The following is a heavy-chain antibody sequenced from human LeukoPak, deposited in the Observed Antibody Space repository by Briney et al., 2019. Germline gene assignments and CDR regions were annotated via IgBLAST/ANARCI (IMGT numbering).Heavy chain of an antibody. V-gene: IGHV3-7*01. Sequence: GGSLRLSCAASEFTFSSYWMSWVRQAPGKGLEWVANIKQDGSEKYYEDSVKGRFTISRDNAKNSLYLQMNSLRAEDTAVYYCARALCPGQYYYYYIDVWGKGTTVTVSS. CDR2: IKQDGSEK. CDR1: EFTFSSYW. CDR3: ARALCPGQYYYYYIDV. J-gene: IGHJ6*03.